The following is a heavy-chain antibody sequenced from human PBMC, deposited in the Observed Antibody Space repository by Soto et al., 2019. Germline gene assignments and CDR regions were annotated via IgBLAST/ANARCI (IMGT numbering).Heavy chain of an antibody. CDR2: IYYSGIT. Sequence: SETLSLTCTVSGVSISNISYYWGWIRRPPGKGLEGIGTIYYSGITYYNPSLKSRVTISVDTSKNQFSLKLTSVTAADTAVYYCARDGPXWGQGTLVTISX. V-gene: IGHV4-39*02. CDR3: ARDGPX. CDR1: GVSISNISYY. J-gene: IGHJ4*02.